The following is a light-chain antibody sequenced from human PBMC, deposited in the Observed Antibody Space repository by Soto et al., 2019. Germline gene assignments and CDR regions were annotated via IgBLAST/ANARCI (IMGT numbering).Light chain of an antibody. CDR1: SSDIGSYNH. CDR2: EVN. J-gene: IGLJ1*01. Sequence: QSVLTQPASVSGSPGQSITISCSGTSSDIGSYNHVAWYQQFPGKSPKLMIFEVNKRPSGVSNRFSGSKSGNTASLTISGLKVEDEADYYCCSSGGSPTYVFGTGTKVTVL. CDR3: CSSGGSPTYV. V-gene: IGLV2-23*02.